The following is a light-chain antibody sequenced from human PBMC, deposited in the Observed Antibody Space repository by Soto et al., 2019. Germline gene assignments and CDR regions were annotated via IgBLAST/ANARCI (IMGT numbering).Light chain of an antibody. CDR2: AAS. CDR3: QKYNSAPLT. V-gene: IGKV1-27*01. CDR1: QGLSNY. J-gene: IGKJ4*01. Sequence: DIQMTQSPSSLSASVGDRVTITCRASQGLSNYLAWYQQKPGKVPKLLIYAASTLQSGVPSRFSGSGSGTDFTLTISSLQPEDVATYYCQKYNSAPLTFGGGTKGEIK.